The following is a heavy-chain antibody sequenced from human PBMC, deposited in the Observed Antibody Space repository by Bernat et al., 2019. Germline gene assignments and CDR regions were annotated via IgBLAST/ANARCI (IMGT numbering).Heavy chain of an antibody. CDR1: GFTFSSYW. V-gene: IGHV3-7*04. J-gene: IGHJ6*02. CDR2: IKQDGSEK. Sequence: EVQLVESGGGLVQPGGSLRLSCAASGFTFSSYWMSWVRQAPGKGLEWVANIKQDGSEKYYVDSVKGRFTISRDNAKNSLYLQMNSLRAEDTAVYYCARGRSMVRDGDYYYYGMDVWGQGTTVTVSS. CDR3: ARGRSMVRDGDYYYYGMDV. D-gene: IGHD3-10*01.